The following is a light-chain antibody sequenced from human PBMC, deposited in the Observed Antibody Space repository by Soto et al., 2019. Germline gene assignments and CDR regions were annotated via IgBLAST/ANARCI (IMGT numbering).Light chain of an antibody. CDR3: QQSYSTPPIT. V-gene: IGKV1-39*01. CDR2: AAS. Sequence: DIQMIQSPSSLSASVGDRVTITCRASQSISSYLNWYQQKPRKAPKLLIYAASSLQSGVPSRFSGSGSGTDFTLTISSLQPEDFATYYCQQSYSTPPITFGQGTRLEIK. CDR1: QSISSY. J-gene: IGKJ5*01.